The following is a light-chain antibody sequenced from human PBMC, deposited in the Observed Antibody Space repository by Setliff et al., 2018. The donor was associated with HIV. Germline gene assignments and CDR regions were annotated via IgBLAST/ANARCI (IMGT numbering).Light chain of an antibody. V-gene: IGKV4-1*01. Sequence: DIVMTQSPDSLAVSLGERATINCKSSQSVLYSSNNKNYLAWYRQKPGQPPELLIYWASTRESGVPDRFSGSGSGTDFTLTISSLQAEDVAVYYCQQYYRTPLTFGGGTKV. CDR3: QQYYRTPLT. J-gene: IGKJ4*01. CDR2: WAS. CDR1: QSVLYSSNNKNY.